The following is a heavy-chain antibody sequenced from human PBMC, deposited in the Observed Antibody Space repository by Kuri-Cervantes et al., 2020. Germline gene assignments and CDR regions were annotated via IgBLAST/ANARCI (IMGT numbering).Heavy chain of an antibody. CDR2: IYHSGST. CDR1: GYSISSGYF. V-gene: IGHV4-38-2*01. Sequence: SETLSLTCAVSGYSISSGYFWGWVRQPPGKGLEWIGSIYHSGSTYYNPSLKSRVTISVDTSKNQFSLKLSSVTAADTAVYYCARARRSIAVAGAIDYWGQGTLVIVSS. J-gene: IGHJ4*02. CDR3: ARARRSIAVAGAIDY. D-gene: IGHD6-19*01.